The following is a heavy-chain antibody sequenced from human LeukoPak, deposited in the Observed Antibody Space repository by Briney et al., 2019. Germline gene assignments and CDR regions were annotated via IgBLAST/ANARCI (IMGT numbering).Heavy chain of an antibody. CDR1: GFAFSSFA. V-gene: IGHV3-23*01. CDR3: AKMKGWRLYDYCMDV. J-gene: IGHJ6*03. CDR2: LTGSGST. D-gene: IGHD2-15*01. Sequence: QSGGSLRLSCVASGFAFSSFAMSWVRQAPGKGLEWVSGLTGSGSTYHADSVKGRFTISRDNSKNTLSLQMNSLRAEDTAVYCCAKMKGWRLYDYCMDVWGKGTTVTVSS.